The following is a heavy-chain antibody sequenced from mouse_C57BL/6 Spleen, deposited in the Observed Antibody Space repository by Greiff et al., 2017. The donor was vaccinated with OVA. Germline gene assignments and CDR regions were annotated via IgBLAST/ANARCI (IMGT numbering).Heavy chain of an antibody. V-gene: IGHV1-39*01. D-gene: IGHD2-3*01. CDR3: ARSRSGKGIYDGYYHLDY. CDR2: INPNYGTT. Sequence: EVQLQQSGPELVKPGASVKISCKASGYSFTDYNMNWVKQSNGTSLEWIGEINPNYGTTSYNQKFKGKATLTVDQSSSTAYMQLNSLTSEDSAVYYCARSRSGKGIYDGYYHLDYWGQGTTLTVSS. CDR1: GYSFTDYN. J-gene: IGHJ2*01.